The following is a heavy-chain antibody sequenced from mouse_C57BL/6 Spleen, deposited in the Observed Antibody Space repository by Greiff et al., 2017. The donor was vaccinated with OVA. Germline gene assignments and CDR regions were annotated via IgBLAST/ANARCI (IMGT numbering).Heavy chain of an antibody. J-gene: IGHJ2*01. CDR1: GYTFTSYW. CDR2: IYPSDSET. D-gene: IGHD1-1*01. CDR3: ARGVGSRYFDY. V-gene: IGHV1-61*01. Sequence: VQLQQPGAELVRPGSSVKLSCKASGYTFTSYWMDWVKQRPGQGLEWIGNIYPSDSETHYNQKFKDKATLTVDKSSSTAYMQLSSLTSEDSAVYYCARGVGSRYFDYWGQGTTLTVSS.